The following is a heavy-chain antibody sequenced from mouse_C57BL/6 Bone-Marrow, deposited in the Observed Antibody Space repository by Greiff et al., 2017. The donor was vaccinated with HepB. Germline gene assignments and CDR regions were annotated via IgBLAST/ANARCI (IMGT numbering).Heavy chain of an antibody. CDR2: IRLKSDNYAT. CDR1: GFTSSNYW. V-gene: IGHV6-3*01. J-gene: IGHJ2*01. CDR3: TGRGSSLFDY. D-gene: IGHD1-1*01. Sequence: EVMLVESGGGLVQPGGSMKLSCVASGFTSSNYWMNWVRQSPEKGLEWVAQIRLKSDNYATHYAESVKGRFTISRDDSKSSVYLQMNNLRAEDTGIYYCTGRGSSLFDYWGQGTTLTVSS.